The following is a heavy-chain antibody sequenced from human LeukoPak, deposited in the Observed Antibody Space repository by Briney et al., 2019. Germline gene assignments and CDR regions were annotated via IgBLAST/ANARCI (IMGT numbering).Heavy chain of an antibody. Sequence: GASVKVSCKASGGSFITYAINWVRQAPGQGLEWMGGIIPVFRTPNYAQKFQGRVTITTDESTTTAYMDLTSLTSADTAVYYCAIAPVPAAIEGPFDPFDIWGQGTMVTISS. V-gene: IGHV1-69*05. CDR3: AIAPVPAAIEGPFDPFDI. CDR2: IIPVFRTP. D-gene: IGHD2-2*02. CDR1: GGSFITYA. J-gene: IGHJ3*02.